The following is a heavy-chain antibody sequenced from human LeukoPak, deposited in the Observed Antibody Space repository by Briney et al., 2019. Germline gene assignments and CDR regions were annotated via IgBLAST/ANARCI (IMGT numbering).Heavy chain of an antibody. D-gene: IGHD1-26*01. CDR1: GFTFSNNW. CDR2: ISSRGGST. V-gene: IGHV3-23*01. Sequence: GSLRLSCAASGFTFSNNWMSWVRQAPGKGLEWVSSISSRGGSTYYADSVKGRFTISRDNSKNTLYLQMNSLTAADTAVYYCAESMHSGSYYGVDYWGQGTLVTVSS. J-gene: IGHJ4*02. CDR3: AESMHSGSYYGVDY.